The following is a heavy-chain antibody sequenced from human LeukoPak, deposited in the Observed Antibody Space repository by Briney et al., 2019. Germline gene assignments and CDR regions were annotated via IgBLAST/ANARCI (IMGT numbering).Heavy chain of an antibody. D-gene: IGHD3-10*01. CDR2: MSGRGGST. J-gene: IGHJ4*02. CDR1: GFTFSSYA. CDR3: ARVGSLWFGELPVDY. V-gene: IGHV3-23*01. Sequence: GGSLRLSCAASGFTFSSYAMSWVRQAPGKGLEWVSGMSGRGGSTYHADSVKGRFTISRDNSKNTLYLQMNSLRAEDTAVYYCARVGSLWFGELPVDYWGQGTLVTVSS.